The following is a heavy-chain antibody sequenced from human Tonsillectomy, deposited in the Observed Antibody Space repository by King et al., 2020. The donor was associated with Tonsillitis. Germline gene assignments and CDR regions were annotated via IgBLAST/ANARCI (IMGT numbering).Heavy chain of an antibody. Sequence: VQLVQSGAEVKKSGSSVKVSCKTSGGTFTNYDINWVRQAPGQGLEWMGGIIPVLGTAHYAQKLQGRVTITADEVANTVYMELSSLRSDDTAVYYCATHRCSSSWFKDVWGQGTTVTVSS. CDR3: ATHRCSSSWFKDV. D-gene: IGHD6-6*01. CDR1: GGTFTNYD. V-gene: IGHV1-69*01. CDR2: IIPVLGTA. J-gene: IGHJ6*02.